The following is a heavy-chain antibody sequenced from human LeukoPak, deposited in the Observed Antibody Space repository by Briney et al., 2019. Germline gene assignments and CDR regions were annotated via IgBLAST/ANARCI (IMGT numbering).Heavy chain of an antibody. D-gene: IGHD2/OR15-2a*01. Sequence: SETLSLTCTVSGGSISSYYWSWIRQPPGKGLEWIGYIYYSGSTNYNPSLKSRVTISVDTSKNQFSLKLSSVTAADTAVYYCARDRIYGHDYWGQGTLVTVSS. CDR3: ARDRIYGHDY. CDR2: IYYSGST. V-gene: IGHV4-59*01. CDR1: GGSISSYY. J-gene: IGHJ4*02.